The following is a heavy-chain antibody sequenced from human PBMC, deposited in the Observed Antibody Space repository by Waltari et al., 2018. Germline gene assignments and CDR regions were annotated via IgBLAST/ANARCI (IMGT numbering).Heavy chain of an antibody. Sequence: QLQLQESGPGLVKPSETLSLTCTVPGGSIGSSSYYWGWLRQPPVQGLEWIGSIYYSGSTYYNPSLKSRVTISVDTSKNQFSLKLSSVTAADTAVYYCARWHYYDSSGYYSNYYFDYWGQGTLVTVSS. J-gene: IGHJ4*02. V-gene: IGHV4-39*01. CDR2: IYYSGST. D-gene: IGHD3-22*01. CDR1: GGSIGSSSYY. CDR3: ARWHYYDSSGYYSNYYFDY.